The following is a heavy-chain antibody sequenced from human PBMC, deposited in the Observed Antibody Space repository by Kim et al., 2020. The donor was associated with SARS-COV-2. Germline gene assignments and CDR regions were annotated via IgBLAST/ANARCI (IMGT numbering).Heavy chain of an antibody. Sequence: SETLSLTCTVSGGSISSGGYYWSWIRQHPGQGLEWIGYIYYSGSTYYNPSLKSRVTISVNTSKNQFSLKLSSVTAADTAVYYCARVSGITIFGVVITGPFDYWGQGTLVTVSS. CDR2: IYYSGST. V-gene: IGHV4-31*03. CDR3: ARVSGITIFGVVITGPFDY. CDR1: GGSISSGGYY. D-gene: IGHD3-3*01. J-gene: IGHJ4*02.